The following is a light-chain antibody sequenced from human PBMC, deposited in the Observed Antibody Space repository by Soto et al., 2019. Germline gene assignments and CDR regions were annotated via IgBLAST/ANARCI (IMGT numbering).Light chain of an antibody. CDR2: DAS. J-gene: IGKJ1*01. Sequence: DVQLTQSPSTLSASVGDRVTITCRASQSISGWLAWYQRKPGKAPKLLIYDASSLESGVSSRFSGSGSGTEFTLTISSLQPDDFATYYCQQYITYSTFGQGTKVDIK. V-gene: IGKV1-5*01. CDR3: QQYITYST. CDR1: QSISGW.